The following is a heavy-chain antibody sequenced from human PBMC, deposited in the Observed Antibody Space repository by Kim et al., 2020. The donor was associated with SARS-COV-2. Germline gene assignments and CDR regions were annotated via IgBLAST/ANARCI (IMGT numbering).Heavy chain of an antibody. D-gene: IGHD3-10*01. CDR3: ARGKVGSPFDY. J-gene: IGHJ4*02. V-gene: IGHV4-34*01. CDR1: GGSFSGYY. Sequence: SETLSLTCAVYGGSFSGYYWSWIRQPPGKGLEWIGEINHSGSTNYNPSLKSRVTISVDTSKNQFSLKLSSVTAADTAVYYCARGKVGSPFDYWGQGTLVT. CDR2: INHSGST.